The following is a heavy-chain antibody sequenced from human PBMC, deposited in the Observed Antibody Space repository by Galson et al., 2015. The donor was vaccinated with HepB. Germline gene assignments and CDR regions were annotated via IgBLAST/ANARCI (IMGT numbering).Heavy chain of an antibody. D-gene: IGHD6-19*01. V-gene: IGHV3-30*04. CDR3: ARGVAARYYFDY. CDR1: GFTFSSYA. CDR2: ISYDGSNK. Sequence: SLRLSCAASGFTFSSYAMHWVRQAPGKGLGWVAVISYDGSNKYYADSVKGRFTISRDNSKNTLYLQMNSLRAEDTAVYYCARGVAARYYFDYWGQGTLVTVSS. J-gene: IGHJ4*02.